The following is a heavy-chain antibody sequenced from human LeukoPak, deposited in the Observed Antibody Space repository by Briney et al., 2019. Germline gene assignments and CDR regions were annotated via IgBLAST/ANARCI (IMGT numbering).Heavy chain of an antibody. J-gene: IGHJ4*02. V-gene: IGHV3-7*03. CDR3: ARSPEKGSVDY. Sequence: GGSLRLSCVASGFTFSTFWMSWVRQAPGKGLEWVANIKEDESAKYYVDSVKGRFTVSRDNVENSLYLQMSSLRADDTAVYYCARSPEKGSVDYWGQGTLVTVSS. CDR1: GFTFSTFW. CDR2: IKEDESAK. D-gene: IGHD3-10*01.